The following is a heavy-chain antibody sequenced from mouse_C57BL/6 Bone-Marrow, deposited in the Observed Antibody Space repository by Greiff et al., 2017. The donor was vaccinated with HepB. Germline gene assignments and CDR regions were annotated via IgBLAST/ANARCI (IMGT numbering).Heavy chain of an antibody. J-gene: IGHJ4*01. CDR1: GYTFTSYG. D-gene: IGHD2-1*01. CDR3: APIYYGNYAMDY. CDR2: IYPRSGNT. V-gene: IGHV1-81*01. Sequence: VKLQESGAELARPGASVKLSCKASGYTFTSYGISWVKQRTGQGLEWIGEIYPRSGNTYYNEKFKGKATLTADKSSSTAYMELRSLTSEDSAVYFCAPIYYGNYAMDYWGQGTSVTVSS.